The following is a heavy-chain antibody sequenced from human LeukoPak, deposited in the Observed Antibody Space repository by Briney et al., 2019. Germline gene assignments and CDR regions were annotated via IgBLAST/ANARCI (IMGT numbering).Heavy chain of an antibody. V-gene: IGHV3-23*01. Sequence: GGSLRLSCAASGFAFSSHAMCWVRQAPGKGLEWVSSIDISGGSTYYADTAEGRFTISRDNSKNTLYLQMNGLRVEDTALYYCANEVRPNDYWGQGTLVTVSS. CDR1: GFAFSSHA. J-gene: IGHJ4*02. CDR3: ANEVRPNDY. D-gene: IGHD1-1*01. CDR2: IDISGGST.